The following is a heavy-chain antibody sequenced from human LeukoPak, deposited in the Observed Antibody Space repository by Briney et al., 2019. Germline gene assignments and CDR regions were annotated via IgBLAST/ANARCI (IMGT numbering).Heavy chain of an antibody. CDR3: AKVITIFGVLIGVDAFDI. J-gene: IGHJ3*02. V-gene: IGHV3-9*01. Sequence: GGSLRLSCAGSGFTFDNYGMHWVRQAPGKGLEWVSGISWNSGSLAYADSVKGRFTISRDNAKNSLYLQMNSLRAEDTALYYCAKVITIFGVLIGVDAFDIWGPGTMVTVSS. CDR2: ISWNSGSL. D-gene: IGHD3-3*01. CDR1: GFTFDNYG.